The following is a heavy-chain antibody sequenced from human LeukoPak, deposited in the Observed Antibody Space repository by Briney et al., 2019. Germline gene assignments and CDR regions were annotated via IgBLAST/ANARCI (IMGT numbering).Heavy chain of an antibody. D-gene: IGHD3-3*01. CDR3: ARDGFYDFWSGSDAFDI. CDR1: GFTFSSYS. CDR2: ISSSSSTI. V-gene: IGHV3-48*01. Sequence: PGGSLRLSCAASGFTFSSYSMNWVRQAPGKEREGVSYISSSSSTIYYADSVKGRFTISTDNGNNSLYLQMNSVRAEDTAVYYCARDGFYDFWSGSDAFDIWGQGTMVTVSS. J-gene: IGHJ3*02.